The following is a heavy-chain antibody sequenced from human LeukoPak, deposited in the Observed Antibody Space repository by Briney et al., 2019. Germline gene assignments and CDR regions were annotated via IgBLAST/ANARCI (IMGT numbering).Heavy chain of an antibody. D-gene: IGHD5-18*01. CDR3: AKVFPTAMVTPFDY. Sequence: GRSLRLSCAASGFTFSSYAMHWVRQAPGKGLEWVAVISYDGSNKYYADSVKGRFTIPRDNSKNTLYLQMNSLRAEDTAVYYCAKVFPTAMVTPFDYWGQGTLVTVSS. CDR2: ISYDGSNK. J-gene: IGHJ4*02. CDR1: GFTFSSYA. V-gene: IGHV3-30*04.